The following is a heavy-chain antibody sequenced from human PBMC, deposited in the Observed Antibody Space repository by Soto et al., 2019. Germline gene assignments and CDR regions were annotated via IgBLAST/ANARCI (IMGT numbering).Heavy chain of an antibody. V-gene: IGHV3-74*01. D-gene: IGHD6-19*01. CDR2: IDSDGSIT. CDR3: ARGAAVAGHYYGMDV. CDR1: GFTFSSYW. J-gene: IGHJ6*02. Sequence: GGSLRLSCAASGFTFSSYWMHWVRQAPGKGLVWVSRIDSDGSITNYADSVKGRFTISRDNAKNTLYLQMNSLRAEDTALYYWARGAAVAGHYYGMDVWGQGTTVTVSS.